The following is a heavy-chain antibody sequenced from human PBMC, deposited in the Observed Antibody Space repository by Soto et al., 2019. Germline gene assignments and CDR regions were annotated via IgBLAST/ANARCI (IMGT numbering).Heavy chain of an antibody. CDR2: ISGSGGST. J-gene: IGHJ4*02. Sequence: EVQLLESGGGLVQPGGSLRLSCAASGFTFSSYAMRWVRQAPGKGLEWISAISGSGGSTYYADSVKGRFTIARDNSKNTLYLQMNSLRAADTAVYYCARRGSGSYYDYWGQGTLVTVSS. D-gene: IGHD1-26*01. V-gene: IGHV3-23*01. CDR3: ARRGSGSYYDY. CDR1: GFTFSSYA.